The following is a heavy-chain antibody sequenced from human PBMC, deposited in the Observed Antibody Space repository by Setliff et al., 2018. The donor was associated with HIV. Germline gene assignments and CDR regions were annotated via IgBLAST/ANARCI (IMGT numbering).Heavy chain of an antibody. CDR2: ISAYNGDT. J-gene: IGHJ3*02. CDR1: GYSFSSYG. Sequence: WASVKVSCKASGYSFSSYGFSWVRQAPGQGLEWMGWISAYNGDTHYAQKLQGRVTLATDTSTSTAYMDLRSLTSDDTGVYYCARGVPAAGYPLDMWGQGTMVTVSS. V-gene: IGHV1-18*01. CDR3: ARGVPAAGYPLDM. D-gene: IGHD6-13*01.